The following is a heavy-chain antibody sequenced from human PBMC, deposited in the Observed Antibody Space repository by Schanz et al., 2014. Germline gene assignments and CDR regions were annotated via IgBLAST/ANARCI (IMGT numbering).Heavy chain of an antibody. CDR2: ISYDGRNK. D-gene: IGHD4-17*01. J-gene: IGHJ4*02. V-gene: IGHV3-30-3*01. CDR3: ARPRFDYGEVDY. CDR1: GFTFRDYY. Sequence: VQLLDSGGGLVQPGGSLRLSCAASGFTFRDYYMSWIRQAPGKGLEWVAVISYDGRNKYYADSVKGRFTISRDNSKNTLYLQMNSLRAGDTAVYYCARPRFDYGEVDYWGQGTLVTVSS.